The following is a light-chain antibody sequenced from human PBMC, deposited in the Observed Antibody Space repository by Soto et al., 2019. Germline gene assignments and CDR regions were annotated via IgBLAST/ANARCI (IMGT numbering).Light chain of an antibody. V-gene: IGKV3-20*01. J-gene: IGKJ1*01. CDR2: VAS. Sequence: EIVLKQSPGTLSLSPGERATLSCRASQSVSSSYLAWYQQKPGQAPRLLSYVASSRATGIPDRCSGSGSGTDFTLTISRLEPEDCAVYYCQQYGSSPWTFGQGTKVEIK. CDR3: QQYGSSPWT. CDR1: QSVSSSY.